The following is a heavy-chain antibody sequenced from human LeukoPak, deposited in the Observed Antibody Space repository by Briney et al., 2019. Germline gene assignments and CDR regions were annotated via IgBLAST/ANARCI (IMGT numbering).Heavy chain of an antibody. CDR3: ARSGDFWSGKDYMDV. D-gene: IGHD3-3*01. J-gene: IGHJ6*03. V-gene: IGHV1-2*02. CDR2: INPNSGGT. Sequence: GASVKVSCKASGYTFTGYYMHWVRQAPGQGLEWMGWINPNSGGTNYAQKFQGRVTMTRDTSISTAYMELSRLRSDDTAVYYCARSGDFWSGKDYMDVWGKGTTVTVSS. CDR1: GYTFTGYY.